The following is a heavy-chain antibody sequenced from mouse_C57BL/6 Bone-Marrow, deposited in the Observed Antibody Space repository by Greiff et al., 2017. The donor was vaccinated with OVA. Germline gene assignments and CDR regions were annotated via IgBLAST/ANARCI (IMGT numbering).Heavy chain of an antibody. CDR1: GYTFTSYW. J-gene: IGHJ3*01. CDR3: ARKERYRYLFAY. Sequence: QVQLKQPGAELVKPGASVKLSCKASGYTFTSYWMHWVKQRPGQGLEWIGMIHPNSGSTNYNEKFKSKATLTVDKSSSTAYMQLSSLTSEDSAVDCGARKERYRYLFAYGGQGTLVTVSA. D-gene: IGHD2-14*01. V-gene: IGHV1-64*01. CDR2: IHPNSGST.